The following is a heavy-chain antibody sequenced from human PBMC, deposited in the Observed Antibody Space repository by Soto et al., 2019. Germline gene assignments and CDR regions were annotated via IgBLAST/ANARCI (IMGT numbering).Heavy chain of an antibody. CDR2: IIPIFGTA. Sequence: ASVKVSCEASGGTFSSYAISWVRQAPGQGLEWMGGIIPIFGTANYAQKFQGRVTITADESTSTAYMELSSLGSEDTAVYYCARACYSYYYCGMDVWGQGTTVTVSS. J-gene: IGHJ6*02. V-gene: IGHV1-69*13. D-gene: IGHD4-4*01. CDR1: GGTFSSYA. CDR3: ARACYSYYYCGMDV.